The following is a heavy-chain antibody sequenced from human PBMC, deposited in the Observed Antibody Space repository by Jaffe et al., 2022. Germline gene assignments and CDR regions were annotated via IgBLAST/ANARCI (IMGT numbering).Heavy chain of an antibody. J-gene: IGHJ3*02. Sequence: EVQLVESGGGLVQPGGSLRLSCAASGFTFSSYWMSWVRQAPGKGLEWVANINKDGSEKYYVDSVKGRFTISRDNAKNSLYLQMNSLRAEDTAVYYCARDSLRDIIWGGYCSSTSCPIDIWGQGTMVTVSS. V-gene: IGHV3-7*01. CDR1: GFTFSSYW. CDR2: INKDGSEK. D-gene: IGHD2-2*01. CDR3: ARDSLRDIIWGGYCSSTSCPIDI.